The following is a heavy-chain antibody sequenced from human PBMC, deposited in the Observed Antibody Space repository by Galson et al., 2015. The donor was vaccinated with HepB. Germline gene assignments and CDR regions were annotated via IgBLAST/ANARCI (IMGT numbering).Heavy chain of an antibody. Sequence: SLRLPCAAPGFTFSPYTMNWVRQAPGKGLERVSSITPPGNDIYYADSVRGRFTVSRDNVDQSLYLQMNSLRPEDTALYYCARDLGTLFGVVVDACDLWGQGTMVTVSS. CDR2: ITPPGNDI. CDR3: ARDLGTLFGVVVDACDL. CDR1: GFTFSPYT. D-gene: IGHD3-3*01. J-gene: IGHJ3*01. V-gene: IGHV3-21*01.